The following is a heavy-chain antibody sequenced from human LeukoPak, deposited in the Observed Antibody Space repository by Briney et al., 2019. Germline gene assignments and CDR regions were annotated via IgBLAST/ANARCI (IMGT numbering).Heavy chain of an antibody. CDR1: GLSFSTYA. Sequence: GGSLRLSCAASGLSFSTYAMSWVRQAPGKGLEWVSAIGGSGGPIYYADSVKGRFTISRDNSRNTLYLQMNSPRAEDTAVYYCAILPGYSSGWYEVNYWGRGTLVTVSS. J-gene: IGHJ4*02. D-gene: IGHD6-13*01. CDR2: IGGSGGPI. V-gene: IGHV3-23*01. CDR3: AILPGYSSGWYEVNY.